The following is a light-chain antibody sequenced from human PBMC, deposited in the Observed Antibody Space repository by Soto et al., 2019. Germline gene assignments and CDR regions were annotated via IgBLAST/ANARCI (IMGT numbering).Light chain of an antibody. J-gene: IGKJ2*01. CDR3: QQYNSHSSYT. Sequence: DIQMTQSPSTLSASVGDRVTITCRASQSINTWLAWYQQKPGKAPKLLIYKASSLGSGVPSRFSGSGSGTDFTLTISSLQPDDFAIYYCQQYNSHSSYTFGHGTKLEIK. CDR2: KAS. CDR1: QSINTW. V-gene: IGKV1-5*03.